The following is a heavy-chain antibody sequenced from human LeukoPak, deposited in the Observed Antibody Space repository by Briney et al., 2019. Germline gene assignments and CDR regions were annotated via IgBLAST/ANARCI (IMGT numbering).Heavy chain of an antibody. Sequence: SETLSLTCVVSGGSIITNDYWWGWIRQPPGKGLEWIGTIDHAGTTFYNVSLKSRVTISVDTPNNQFSLRLNSVGAADTAVYYCARGVGGYGGYDYGWFDPWGQGTLVTVSS. D-gene: IGHD5-12*01. J-gene: IGHJ5*02. V-gene: IGHV4-39*01. CDR1: GGSIITNDYW. CDR2: IDHAGTT. CDR3: ARGVGGYGGYDYGWFDP.